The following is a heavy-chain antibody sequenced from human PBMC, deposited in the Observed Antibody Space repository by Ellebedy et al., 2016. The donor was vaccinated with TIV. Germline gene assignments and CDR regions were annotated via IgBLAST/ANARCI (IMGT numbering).Heavy chain of an antibody. CDR1: GFTISNNY. D-gene: IGHD4-17*01. CDR2: LHSGGTT. J-gene: IGHJ4*02. V-gene: IGHV3-53*01. Sequence: GGSLRLXCAASGFTISNNYMSWVRQAPGKGLEWVAILHSGGTTFYADSVTGRFTIPRDSSKNTLYLQMNSLRVEDTAVYYCARAPTVTSVFDCWGQGTLVTVSS. CDR3: ARAPTVTSVFDC.